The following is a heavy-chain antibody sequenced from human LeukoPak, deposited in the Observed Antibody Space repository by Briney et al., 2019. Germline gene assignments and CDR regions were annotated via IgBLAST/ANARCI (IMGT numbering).Heavy chain of an antibody. J-gene: IGHJ4*02. D-gene: IGHD2-15*01. CDR1: GGSISSYY. Sequence: SETLSLTRTVSGGSISSYYWSWIRQPPGKGLEWIGYIYYSGSTNYNPSLKSRVTISVDTSKNQFSLKLSSVTAADTAVYYCARDVGGREGLDYWGQGTLVTVSS. CDR2: IYYSGST. V-gene: IGHV4-59*01. CDR3: ARDVGGREGLDY.